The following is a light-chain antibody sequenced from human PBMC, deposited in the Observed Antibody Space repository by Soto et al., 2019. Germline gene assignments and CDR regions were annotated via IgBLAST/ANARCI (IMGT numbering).Light chain of an antibody. V-gene: IGLV2-8*01. CDR1: SSDDGGYKY. CDR2: DVN. J-gene: IGLJ1*01. Sequence: QSALTQPPSASGSPGQSVAISCTGTSSDDGGYKYVSWYQQHPGTAPKLTIYDVNKRPSRVPDRSSGSKSGNTASPTVSSHQAEDEADYCCPSYAASSNVFGTATKVTVL. CDR3: PSYAASSNV.